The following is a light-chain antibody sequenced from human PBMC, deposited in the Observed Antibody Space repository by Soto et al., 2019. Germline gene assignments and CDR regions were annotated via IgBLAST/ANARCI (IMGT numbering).Light chain of an antibody. CDR2: NAS. Sequence: DSQMTQSTSTLSASVGDRVSITCRARQSISSWLARYQQKQGNAPKVLIYNASRIESGVPSRFSGSGSGTELTLPISSLQPDDLATYYCQQYNSYPYPFGQGTKLEIK. V-gene: IGKV1-5*03. J-gene: IGKJ2*01. CDR3: QQYNSYPYP. CDR1: QSISSW.